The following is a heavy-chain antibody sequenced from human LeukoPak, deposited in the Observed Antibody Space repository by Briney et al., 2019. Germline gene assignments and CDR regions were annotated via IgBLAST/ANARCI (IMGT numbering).Heavy chain of an antibody. V-gene: IGHV3-15*01. CDR3: TPLIYDDGDYYPDWFDP. Sequence: PGGSLRLSCAASGFTFSSYNMNWVRQAPGKGLEWVGRIKSKSDGGTTDYAAPVKGRFTISRDDSKNTLYLQMNSLKTEDTAVYYCTPLIYDDGDYYPDWFDPWGQGTLVTVSS. CDR2: IKSKSDGGTT. D-gene: IGHD3-22*01. CDR1: GFTFSSYN. J-gene: IGHJ5*02.